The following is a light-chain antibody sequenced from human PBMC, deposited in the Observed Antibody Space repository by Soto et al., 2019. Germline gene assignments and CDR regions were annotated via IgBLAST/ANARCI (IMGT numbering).Light chain of an antibody. CDR3: GTLDSSLGVYV. CDR2: ENT. J-gene: IGLJ1*01. CDR1: SSTIGSNY. Sequence: QSVLTQPPSVSAAPGQMITISCSGSSSTIGSNYASWYQQLPGTAPKLLIYENTKRPSGISDRFSGSKSGTSATLGIAGLQTGDEADYYCGTLDSSLGVYVFGTGTKLTVL. V-gene: IGLV1-51*01.